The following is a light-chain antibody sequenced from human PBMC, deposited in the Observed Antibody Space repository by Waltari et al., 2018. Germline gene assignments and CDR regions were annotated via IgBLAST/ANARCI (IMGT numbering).Light chain of an antibody. Sequence: SYELTQPSSVSVSPGQTATITCSGDVLAEKYVRWFQQKPGQAPVLVIYKDTERPSGIPERFSGSSSGATVTLTISGAQFDDEADYYCRSAADNIGVFGGGTKLTVL. J-gene: IGLJ3*02. CDR3: RSAADNIGV. CDR1: VLAEKY. V-gene: IGLV3-27*01. CDR2: KDT.